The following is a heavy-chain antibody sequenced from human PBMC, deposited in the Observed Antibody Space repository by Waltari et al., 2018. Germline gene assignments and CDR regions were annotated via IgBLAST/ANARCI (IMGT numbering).Heavy chain of an antibody. Sequence: QVQLVQSGAEVKKPGSSVKVSCKASGGTFSSYAISWVRQAPGQGLEWMGGIIPIFGTANYAQKFQGRGTITADESTSTAYMELSSLRSEDTAVYYCARTKKKTGGGSYGFAEKSGGAYYYYYGMDVWGQGP. D-gene: IGHD5-18*01. CDR1: GGTFSSYA. CDR2: IIPIFGTA. J-gene: IGHJ6*02. V-gene: IGHV1-69*01. CDR3: ARTKKKTGGGSYGFAEKSGGAYYYYYGMDV.